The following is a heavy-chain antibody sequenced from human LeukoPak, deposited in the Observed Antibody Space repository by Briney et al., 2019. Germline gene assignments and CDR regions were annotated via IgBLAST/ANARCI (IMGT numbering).Heavy chain of an antibody. CDR2: IYTSGST. CDR3: AREVYCGGDCHTPAEYFQH. J-gene: IGHJ1*01. V-gene: IGHV4-61*02. CDR1: GGSISSGSYY. D-gene: IGHD2-21*01. Sequence: SETLSLTCTVSGGSISSGSYYWSWIRQPAGKGLEWIGRIYTSGSTNYNPSLKSRVTISVDTSKNQFSLKLSSVTAADTAVYYRAREVYCGGDCHTPAEYFQHWGQGTLVTVSS.